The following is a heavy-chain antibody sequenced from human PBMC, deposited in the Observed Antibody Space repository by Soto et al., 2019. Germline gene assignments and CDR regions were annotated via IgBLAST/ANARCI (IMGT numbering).Heavy chain of an antibody. CDR2: ISSSGSTI. Sequence: EVQLVVSGGGLVQPGGSLRLSCAASGFTFSSYEMNWVRQGPGKGLEWVSYISSSGSTIYYADSVKGRFTISRDNAKNSLYLQMNSLRAEDTAVYYCASPYYYDSSGYYRSGGMDVWGQGTTVTVSS. CDR1: GFTFSSYE. V-gene: IGHV3-48*03. D-gene: IGHD3-22*01. CDR3: ASPYYYDSSGYYRSGGMDV. J-gene: IGHJ6*02.